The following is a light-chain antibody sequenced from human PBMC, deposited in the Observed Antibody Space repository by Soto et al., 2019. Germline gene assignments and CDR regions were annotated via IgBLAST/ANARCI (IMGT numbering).Light chain of an antibody. CDR3: ETWYSNTHKV. CDR2: LDRSGSY. Sequence: QLVLTQSSCASASLGSSVKLTCILSSGHSTYIIAWHQQQPGKAPRFLMTLDRSGSYNRGSGVPDRFSGSSSGADRYLTISNLQFEDEGDYYCETWYSNTHKVFGGGTQLTVL. V-gene: IGLV4-60*02. J-gene: IGLJ3*02. CDR1: SGHSTYI.